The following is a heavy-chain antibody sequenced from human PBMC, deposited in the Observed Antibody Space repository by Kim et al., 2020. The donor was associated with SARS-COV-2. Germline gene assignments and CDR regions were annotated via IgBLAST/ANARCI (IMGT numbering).Heavy chain of an antibody. Sequence: SVKVSCKASGGTFSSYAISWVRQAPGQGLEWMGGIIPIFGTANYAQKFQGRVTITADESTSTAYMELSSLRSEDTAVYYCARDLGEYSSSYYFDYWGQGTLVTVSS. CDR2: IIPIFGTA. CDR1: GGTFSSYA. CDR3: ARDLGEYSSSYYFDY. V-gene: IGHV1-69*13. D-gene: IGHD6-6*01. J-gene: IGHJ4*02.